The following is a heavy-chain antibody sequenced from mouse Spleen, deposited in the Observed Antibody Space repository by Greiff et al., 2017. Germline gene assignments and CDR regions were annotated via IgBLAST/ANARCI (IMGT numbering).Heavy chain of an antibody. CDR1: GYSITSDYA. CDR2: ISYSGST. J-gene: IGHJ3*01. D-gene: IGHD2-4*01. Sequence: DVQLVESGPGLVKPSQSLSLTCTVTGYSITSDYAWNWIRQFPGNKLEWMGYISYSGSTSYNPSLKSRISITRDTSKNQFFLQLNSVTTEDTATYYCARSGYDYAFAYWGQGTLVTVSA. CDR3: ARSGYDYAFAY. V-gene: IGHV3-2*02.